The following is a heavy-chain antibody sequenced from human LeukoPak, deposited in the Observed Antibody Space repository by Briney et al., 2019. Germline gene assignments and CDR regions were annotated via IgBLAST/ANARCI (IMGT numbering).Heavy chain of an antibody. J-gene: IGHJ4*02. V-gene: IGHV4-59*01. CDR1: GDSISSYY. Sequence: SETLSLTCTVSGDSISSYYWSWIRQPPGKGLEWIGYIYYSGSTNYNPSLKSRVTISVDTSKNQFSLKLSSVTAADTAVYYCVGGYSGYDSLYWGQGTLVTVSS. D-gene: IGHD5-12*01. CDR2: IYYSGST. CDR3: VGGYSGYDSLY.